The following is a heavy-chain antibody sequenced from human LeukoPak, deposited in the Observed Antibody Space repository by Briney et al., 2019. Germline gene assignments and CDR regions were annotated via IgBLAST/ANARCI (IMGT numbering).Heavy chain of an antibody. Sequence: GGSLRLSCAASGFTFSSYSMNWVRQAPGKGLEWVSSISSSSSYIYYADSVKGRFTISRDNAKSSLYLQMNSLRAEDTAVYYCARGSSGWYGGYWGQGTLVTVSS. CDR3: ARGSSGWYGGY. V-gene: IGHV3-21*01. CDR1: GFTFSSYS. D-gene: IGHD6-19*01. J-gene: IGHJ4*02. CDR2: ISSSSSYI.